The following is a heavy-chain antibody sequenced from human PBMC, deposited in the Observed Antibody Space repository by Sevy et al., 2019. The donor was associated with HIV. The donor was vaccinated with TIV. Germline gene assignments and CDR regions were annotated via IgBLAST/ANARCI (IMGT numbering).Heavy chain of an antibody. Sequence: SETLSLTCSVSGGSITSKNYFWAWIRQSPGKGLEWIGSIYHSGSTYHSPSLQSRVGISVDTSRRTFSLKLSSVTATDTAVYYCARHSFKHGYRPHYFDYWSQGTLVTVSS. CDR3: ARHSFKHGYRPHYFDY. CDR1: GGSITSKNYF. CDR2: IYHSGST. V-gene: IGHV4-39*01. J-gene: IGHJ4*02. D-gene: IGHD5-18*01.